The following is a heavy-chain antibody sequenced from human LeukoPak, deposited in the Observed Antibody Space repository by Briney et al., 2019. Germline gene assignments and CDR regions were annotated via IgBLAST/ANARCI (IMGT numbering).Heavy chain of an antibody. Sequence: GGSLTLSSAASGFTFDITWLHWVRHPPGKGLVWVARITSDGSSTTYAESVKGRFTISRDNAKNTLYLQMNSLRAEDTAVYYCARDWYHAIDHWGQGTLVTVSS. CDR2: ITSDGSST. CDR1: GFTFDITW. D-gene: IGHD2-2*01. CDR3: ARDWYHAIDH. J-gene: IGHJ4*02. V-gene: IGHV3-74*03.